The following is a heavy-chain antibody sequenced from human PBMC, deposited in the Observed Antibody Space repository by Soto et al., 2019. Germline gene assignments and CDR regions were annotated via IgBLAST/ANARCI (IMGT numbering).Heavy chain of an antibody. CDR2: IYPGDSDT. J-gene: IGHJ6*02. D-gene: IGHD5-12*01. CDR1: GYSFTSYW. Sequence: GESLKISCKGSGYSFTSYWINWVRQMPGKGLEWMGVIYPGDSDTRYSPSFQGQVTISADKSINTAYLQWRSLKASDTAGYYCARHRGSPGSYFGMDVWGQGTTVTVSS. V-gene: IGHV5-51*01. CDR3: ARHRGSPGSYFGMDV.